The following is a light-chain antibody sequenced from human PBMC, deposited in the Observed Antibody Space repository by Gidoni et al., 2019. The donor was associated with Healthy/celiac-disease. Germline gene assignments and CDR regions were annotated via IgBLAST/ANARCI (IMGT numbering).Light chain of an antibody. J-gene: IGKJ1*01. Sequence: EIVFTQSPGTLSLSPGDRATLSCRASQSVSSSYLAWYQQKPGQAPRLLIYGSSSRATGIPDRFSGSGSGTDFTLTISRLEPEDFAVYYCQQYGSSLRTFGQGTKVEIK. CDR2: GSS. CDR3: QQYGSSLRT. V-gene: IGKV3-20*01. CDR1: QSVSSSY.